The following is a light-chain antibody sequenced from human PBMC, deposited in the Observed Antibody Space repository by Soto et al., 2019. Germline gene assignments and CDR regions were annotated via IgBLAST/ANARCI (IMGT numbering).Light chain of an antibody. CDR3: LQYNSYPYT. V-gene: IGKV1-17*01. Sequence: DIPMTQSPSSLSASVGDRVTITCRASQGIRKDLGWYQQKPGKAPKRLIYVASSLQSGVSSRFSGSGSGTEFTLTISSLQPEDSATYYCLQYNSYPYTFGQGTKLEIK. J-gene: IGKJ2*01. CDR1: QGIRKD. CDR2: VAS.